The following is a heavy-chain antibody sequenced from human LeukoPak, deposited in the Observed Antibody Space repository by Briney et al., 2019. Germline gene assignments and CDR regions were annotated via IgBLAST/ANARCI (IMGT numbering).Heavy chain of an antibody. CDR2: ISGSGAST. J-gene: IGHJ4*02. V-gene: IGHV3-23*01. D-gene: IGHD1-26*01. Sequence: GGSLRLSCLTSGFTLSTNAMSWVRQAPGKGLEWISGISGSGASTYYADSVKGRFTISRDDSRYTLCLQMNSLRGDDTAVYYCAKDVGKWESLHFFDYWGQGTLVTVSS. CDR1: GFTLSTNA. CDR3: AKDVGKWESLHFFDY.